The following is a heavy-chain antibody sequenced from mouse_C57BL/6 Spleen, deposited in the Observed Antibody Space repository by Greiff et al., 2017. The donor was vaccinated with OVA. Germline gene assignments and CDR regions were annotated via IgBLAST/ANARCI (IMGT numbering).Heavy chain of an antibody. CDR3: ARLGAY. Sequence: EVQGVESGGGLVKPGGSLKLSCAASGFTFSSYAMSWVRQNPEKRLEWVATISDGGSYTYYPDNVKGRFTISRDNAKNNLYLQMSHLKSEDTAMYYCARLGAYWGQGTLVTVSA. J-gene: IGHJ3*01. V-gene: IGHV5-4*01. CDR2: ISDGGSYT. D-gene: IGHD3-3*01. CDR1: GFTFSSYA.